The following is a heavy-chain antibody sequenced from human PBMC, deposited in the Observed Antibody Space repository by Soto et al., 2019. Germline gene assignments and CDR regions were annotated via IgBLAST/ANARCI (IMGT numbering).Heavy chain of an antibody. CDR1: GCTFTSYA. CDR3: ARSIVVVTALDY. J-gene: IGHJ4*02. D-gene: IGHD2-21*02. CDR2: INAGNGNT. V-gene: IGHV1-3*01. Sequence: ASVKVSCKSSGCTFTSYAIHWVRQAPGQRLEWMGWINAGNGNTKYSQKFQGRVTITRDTSASTAYMELSSLRSEDTAVYYCARSIVVVTALDYWGQGTLVTVSS.